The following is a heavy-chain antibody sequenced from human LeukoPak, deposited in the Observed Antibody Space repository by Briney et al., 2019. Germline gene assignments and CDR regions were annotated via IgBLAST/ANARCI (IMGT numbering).Heavy chain of an antibody. J-gene: IGHJ4*02. CDR3: ARSLYCSGGSCYGDFDY. CDR1: GYSFTTYW. Sequence: GESLKISCKNSGYSFTTYWIGWVRQMPGKGLEWMGIIYPGDSDTRYSPSFQGQVTISADKSISTAYLQWSSLKASDTAMYYCARSLYCSGGSCYGDFDYWGQGTLVTVSS. D-gene: IGHD2-15*01. CDR2: IYPGDSDT. V-gene: IGHV5-51*01.